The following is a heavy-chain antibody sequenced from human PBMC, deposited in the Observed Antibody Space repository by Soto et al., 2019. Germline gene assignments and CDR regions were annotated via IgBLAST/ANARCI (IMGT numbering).Heavy chain of an antibody. CDR2: FNPNNGHT. CDR1: GYTFTDYY. Sequence: QEQLVQSGAEVKKPGASVKVSCKASGYTFTDYYLHWVRQAPGQGLEWMGWFNPNNGHTNYAQKFQGRVTTTRDTSMSTAYLELNRLRSDDSAIYYCAREPSSREFLGGGSSLAYYFDYWGQGTLVTVSP. CDR3: AREPSSREFLGGGSSLAYYFDY. D-gene: IGHD6-6*01. J-gene: IGHJ4*02. V-gene: IGHV1-2*02.